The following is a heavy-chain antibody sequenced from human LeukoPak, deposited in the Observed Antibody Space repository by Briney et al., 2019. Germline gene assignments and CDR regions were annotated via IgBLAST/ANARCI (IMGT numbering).Heavy chain of an antibody. J-gene: IGHJ4*02. D-gene: IGHD3-9*01. CDR1: GFTFSNYA. V-gene: IGHV3-23*01. CDR2: ISGSGTST. CDR3: AKSWDFDWLLSY. Sequence: GGPLRLSCAASGFTFSNYAMNWVRQAPGKGLERVSGISGSGTSTYYADSVKGRFTISRDNSKNTLHLQMDSLRAEDTAVYYCAKSWDFDWLLSYWGQGTLVTVSS.